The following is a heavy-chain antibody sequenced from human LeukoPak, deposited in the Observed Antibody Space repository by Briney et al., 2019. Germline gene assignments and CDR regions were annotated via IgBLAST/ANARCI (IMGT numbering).Heavy chain of an antibody. D-gene: IGHD1-14*01. Sequence: SETLSLTCAVYGGSFSGYYWSWIRQPPGKGLEWIGEINHSGSTNYNPSLKSRVTISVDTSKNQFSLKLSSVTAADTAVYYCARLRYQRDYWGQGTLVIVSS. CDR1: GGSFSGYY. CDR3: ARLRYQRDY. J-gene: IGHJ4*02. CDR2: INHSGST. V-gene: IGHV4-34*01.